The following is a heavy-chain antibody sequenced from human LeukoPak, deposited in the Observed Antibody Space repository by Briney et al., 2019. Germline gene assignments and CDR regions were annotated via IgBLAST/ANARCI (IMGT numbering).Heavy chain of an antibody. Sequence: GGSLRLSCAASGFTFSSYDMTSVRQAPGKGLEWISHISTGTYIAYTDSVKGRFTISRDNAKNSLYLEMNSLRAEDTAVYYCTREQDREAAATVVGDYWGQGTLVTVSS. CDR1: GFTFSSYD. D-gene: IGHD4-23*01. CDR2: ISTGTYI. J-gene: IGHJ4*02. CDR3: TREQDREAAATVVGDY. V-gene: IGHV3-21*05.